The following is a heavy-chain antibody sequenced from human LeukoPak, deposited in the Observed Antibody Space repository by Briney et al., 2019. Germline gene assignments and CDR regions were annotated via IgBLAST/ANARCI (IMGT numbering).Heavy chain of an antibody. J-gene: IGHJ3*02. D-gene: IGHD3-3*01. V-gene: IGHV3-23*01. CDR2: ISDRGKT. CDR1: GITFSSYD. CDR3: AKLPTIFGVADSFDI. Sequence: GGCLRLSCEASGITFSSYDMSWVRQAPGKGLEWISAISDRGKTDYAGSVKGRFTISRDNSKNTLYLQLSSLRAEDTAMYYCAKLPTIFGVADSFDIWGQGTFVTVSS.